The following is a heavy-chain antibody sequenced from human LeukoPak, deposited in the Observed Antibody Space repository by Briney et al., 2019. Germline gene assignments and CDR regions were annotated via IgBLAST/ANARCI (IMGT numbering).Heavy chain of an antibody. CDR2: ITLGGST. V-gene: IGHV3-48*02. D-gene: IGHD2-21*01. CDR3: VRDHLWAFDI. CDR1: GFIFSSYT. Sequence: PGGSLRLSCAASGFIFSSYTMNWVRQAPGKGLEWISFITLGGSTYCPDSVKGRFTISRDNGKNSLYPQMNSLRDDDTAVYYRVRDHLWAFDIWGQGTMVTVSS. J-gene: IGHJ3*02.